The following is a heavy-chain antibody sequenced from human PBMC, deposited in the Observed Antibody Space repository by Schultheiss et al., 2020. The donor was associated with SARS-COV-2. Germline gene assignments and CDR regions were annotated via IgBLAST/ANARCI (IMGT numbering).Heavy chain of an antibody. Sequence: GGSLRLSCSASGFTFSSYAMSWVRQAPGKGLEWVSAISGSGGSTYYADSVKGRFTISRDNSKNTLYLQMNSLRAEDTAVYYCAKDYGRDGQGDWGQGTLVTVSS. V-gene: IGHV3-23*01. CDR3: AKDYGRDGQGD. D-gene: IGHD3-10*01. CDR2: ISGSGGST. CDR1: GFTFSSYA. J-gene: IGHJ4*02.